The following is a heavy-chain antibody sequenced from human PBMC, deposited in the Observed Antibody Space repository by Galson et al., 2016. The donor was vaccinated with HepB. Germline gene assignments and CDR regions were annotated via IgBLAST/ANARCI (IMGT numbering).Heavy chain of an antibody. CDR3: ASTIVTALYHYYYGIDV. D-gene: IGHD4-11*01. CDR2: IRSKPNSYAT. CDR1: GSTFSGSA. Sequence: SLRLSCAASGSTFSGSAMYWVRQASGKGLEWVGRIRSKPNSYATAYGASVNGRFTISRDDSKNTAYLRMNSLKTEDTAVYYCASTIVTALYHYYYGIDVWGQGTTVTVSS. V-gene: IGHV3-73*01. J-gene: IGHJ6*02.